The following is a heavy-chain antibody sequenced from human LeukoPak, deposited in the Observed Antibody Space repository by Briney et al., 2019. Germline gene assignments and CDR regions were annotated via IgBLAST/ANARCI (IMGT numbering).Heavy chain of an antibody. D-gene: IGHD3-10*01. J-gene: IGHJ4*02. CDR2: IYYSGST. CDR3: ARSNYYGSGSYNY. CDR1: GGSISSGDYY. Sequence: SETLSLTCTVSGGSISSGDYYWSWIRQPPGKGLEWIGYIYYSGSTYCNPSLKSRVTISVDTSKNQFSLKLSSVTAADTAVYYCARSNYYGSGSYNYWGQGTLVTVSS. V-gene: IGHV4-30-4*08.